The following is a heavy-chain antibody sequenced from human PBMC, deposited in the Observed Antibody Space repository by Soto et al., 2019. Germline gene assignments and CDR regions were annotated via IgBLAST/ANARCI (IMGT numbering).Heavy chain of an antibody. J-gene: IGHJ4*02. D-gene: IGHD3-3*01. Sequence: GESLQISCKGSVYSFSRYWIAWVRQTPGKGLEWMGLIYPGDSDTRYSPSFQGQVTISADKSITTAYLQWSSLKASDTAIYYCARDTFSGERSGPHYWGQGNLVTV. V-gene: IGHV5-51*01. CDR2: IYPGDSDT. CDR1: VYSFSRYW. CDR3: ARDTFSGERSGPHY.